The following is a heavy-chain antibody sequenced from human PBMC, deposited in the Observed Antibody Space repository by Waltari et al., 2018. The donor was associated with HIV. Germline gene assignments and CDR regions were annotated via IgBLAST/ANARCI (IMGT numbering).Heavy chain of an antibody. V-gene: IGHV3-30*18. CDR3: AKDNSVNYFTGDAFDI. D-gene: IGHD1-26*01. CDR1: GFTFSSEG. Sequence: QVQLVESGGGVVQPGRSLRLSCAASGFTFSSEGMHWRRQAPGKGPEWVAIIWSDGNNEYYADSVKGRFTISRDNSKDTLYLQMNSLRAEDTAMYYCAKDNSVNYFTGDAFDIWGQGTMVIVSS. CDR2: IWSDGNNE. J-gene: IGHJ3*02.